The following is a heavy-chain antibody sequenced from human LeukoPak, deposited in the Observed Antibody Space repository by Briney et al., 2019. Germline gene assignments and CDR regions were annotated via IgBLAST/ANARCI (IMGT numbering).Heavy chain of an antibody. J-gene: IGHJ4*02. CDR3: AKRGVVIRAVIIVGFHKEAYYFDY. CDR2: ISDGGGSR. CDR1: GFTFSSYA. Sequence: GGSLRLSCAASGFTFSSYAMSWVRRAPGKGLEWVAGISDGGGSRNYADSVKGRFTISRDNPKNTLYLQMNSLRAEDTAVYFCAKRGVVIRAVIIVGFHKEAYYFDYWGQGALVTVSS. V-gene: IGHV3-23*01. D-gene: IGHD3-10*01.